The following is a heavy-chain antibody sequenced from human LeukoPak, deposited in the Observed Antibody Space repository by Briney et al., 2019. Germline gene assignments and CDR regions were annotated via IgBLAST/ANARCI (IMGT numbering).Heavy chain of an antibody. CDR2: ISSGNSTI. CDR3: ARDTRSGWSRPAWFDP. Sequence: GGSLRLSCAASGFTFSSYEMNWVRQAPGKGLEWVSYISSGNSTIYYADSVKGRFTISRDNAKNSLYLQMYSLRAEDTAVYYCARDTRSGWSRPAWFDPWGQGTLVTVSS. D-gene: IGHD6-19*01. V-gene: IGHV3-48*03. CDR1: GFTFSSYE. J-gene: IGHJ5*02.